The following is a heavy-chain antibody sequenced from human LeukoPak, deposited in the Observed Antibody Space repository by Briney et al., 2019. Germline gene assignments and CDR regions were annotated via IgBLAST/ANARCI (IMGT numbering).Heavy chain of an antibody. J-gene: IGHJ3*02. V-gene: IGHV6-1*01. CDR2: TYYRSKWYN. D-gene: IGHD1-1*01. CDR1: GDSVSSNIAS. CDR3: ARVYNWNPAGAFDI. Sequence: SQTLSLTCAISGDSVSSNIASWNCIRQSPSRGLEWLGRTYYRSKWYNDYAVSVKSRITNNPDTSKNQFSLQLNAVTPEDTAVYYCARVYNWNPAGAFDIWGQGTVVTVSS.